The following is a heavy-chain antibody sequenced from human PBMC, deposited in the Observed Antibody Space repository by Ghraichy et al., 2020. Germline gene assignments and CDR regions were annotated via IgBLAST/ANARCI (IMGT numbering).Heavy chain of an antibody. CDR1: GGSISSYY. V-gene: IGHV4-59*01. J-gene: IGHJ6*02. CDR2: IYYSGST. D-gene: IGHD2-2*01. Sequence: SQTISLTCTVSGGSISSYYWSWIRQPPGKGLEWIGYIYYSGSTNYNPSLKSQVTISVDTSKNQFSLKLSSVTAADTAVYYCARAGGQLEYYYYYGMDVWGQGTTVTVSS. CDR3: ARAGGQLEYYYYYGMDV.